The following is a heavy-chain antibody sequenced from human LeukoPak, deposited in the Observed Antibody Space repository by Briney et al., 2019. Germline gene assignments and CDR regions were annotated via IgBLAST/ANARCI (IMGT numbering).Heavy chain of an antibody. CDR3: ARDYGSGSYYNTAY. Sequence: GGSLRLSCAASGFTFSSYSMNWVRQAPGKGLEWVSYISSSSSTIYYADSVKGRFTISRDNAKNSLYLQMNSLRAEDTAVYYCARDYGSGSYYNTAYWGQGTQVTVSS. CDR1: GFTFSSYS. CDR2: ISSSSSTI. J-gene: IGHJ4*02. V-gene: IGHV3-48*04. D-gene: IGHD3-10*01.